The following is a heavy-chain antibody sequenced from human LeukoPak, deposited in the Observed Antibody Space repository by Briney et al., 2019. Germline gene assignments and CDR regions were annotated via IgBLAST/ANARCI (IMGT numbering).Heavy chain of an antibody. V-gene: IGHV3-21*01. CDR1: GFTFSSYS. D-gene: IGHD1-14*01. J-gene: IGHJ4*02. CDR3: AREESEGFDY. Sequence: GGSLRLSCAASGFTFSSYSMNWVRQAPGKGLEWVSSIGGSSSSIYYADSLKGRFTISRDNAKNSLYLQMNSLRAEDTAVYYCAREESEGFDYWGQGTLVTVSS. CDR2: IGGSSSSI.